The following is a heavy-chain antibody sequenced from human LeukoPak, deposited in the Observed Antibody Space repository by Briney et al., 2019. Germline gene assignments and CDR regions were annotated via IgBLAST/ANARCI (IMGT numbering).Heavy chain of an antibody. V-gene: IGHV4-4*07. J-gene: IGHJ3*02. CDR3: ARDKSGRITILGVWPWAFDI. CDR1: GASISSYY. Sequence: SETLSLTCTVSGASISSYYWSWSRQPAGRGLGWIGRIYASGSTNYTPSLKSRVTMSVDMSNNQFSLKLSSVTAADTAVYDGARDKSGRITILGVWPWAFDIWGEGTMVTVFS. D-gene: IGHD3-3*01. CDR2: IYASGST.